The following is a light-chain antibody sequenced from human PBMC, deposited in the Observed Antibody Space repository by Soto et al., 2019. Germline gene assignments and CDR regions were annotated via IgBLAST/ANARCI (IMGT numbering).Light chain of an antibody. CDR1: QSIDMY. CDR2: KAS. Sequence: DIQMTQSPSTLSASIGDTVTITCRASQSIDMYLAWYQQKPGKAPKLLLSKASTSETGVPSRFSGGGSWTEFTLTISSLQPDDFATYYGQQYNFLWTFGQGTKMEI. CDR3: QQYNFLWT. J-gene: IGKJ1*01. V-gene: IGKV1-5*03.